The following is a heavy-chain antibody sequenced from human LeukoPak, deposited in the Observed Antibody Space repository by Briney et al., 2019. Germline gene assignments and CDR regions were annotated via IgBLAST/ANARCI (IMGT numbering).Heavy chain of an antibody. CDR1: GGSFSGYY. D-gene: IGHD5-24*01. CDR2: INHSGST. CDR3: ARFYGYNSD. J-gene: IGHJ4*02. V-gene: IGHV4-34*01. Sequence: PSETLSLTCAVYGGSFSGYYCSWIRQPPGKGLEWIGEINHSGSTNYNPSLKSRVTISVDTSKNQFSLKLSSVTAADTAVYYCARFYGYNSDWGQGTLVTVSS.